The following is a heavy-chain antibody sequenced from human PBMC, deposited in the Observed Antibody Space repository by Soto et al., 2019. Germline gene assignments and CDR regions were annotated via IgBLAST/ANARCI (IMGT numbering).Heavy chain of an antibody. Sequence: GGSLRLSCAASGFTFSSYGMHWVRQAPGKGLEWVAVIWYDGSNKYYADSVKGRFTISRDNSKNTLYLQMNSLRAEDTAVYYCARAPICSSTSCPLGPWFDPWGQGTLVTVSS. J-gene: IGHJ5*02. CDR3: ARAPICSSTSCPLGPWFDP. CDR2: IWYDGSNK. D-gene: IGHD2-2*01. V-gene: IGHV3-33*01. CDR1: GFTFSSYG.